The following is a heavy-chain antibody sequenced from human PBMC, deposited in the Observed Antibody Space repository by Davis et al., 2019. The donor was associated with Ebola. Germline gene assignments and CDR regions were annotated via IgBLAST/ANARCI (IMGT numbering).Heavy chain of an antibody. CDR3: ASAGGYSYGSYYYYGMDV. J-gene: IGHJ6*02. V-gene: IGHV3-48*03. D-gene: IGHD5-18*01. Sequence: PGGSLRLSCAASGFTFSSYEMNWVRQAPGKGLEWVSYISSSGSTIYYADSVKGRFTISRDNAKNSLYLQMNSLRAEDTAVYYCASAGGYSYGSYYYYGMDVWGQGTTVTVSS. CDR1: GFTFSSYE. CDR2: ISSSGSTI.